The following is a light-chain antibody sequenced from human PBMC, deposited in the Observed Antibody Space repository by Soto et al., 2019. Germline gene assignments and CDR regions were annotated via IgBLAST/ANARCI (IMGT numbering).Light chain of an antibody. CDR2: DAS. Sequence: DIQMTQSPSSLSASVGDRVTITCQASQDISTYLNWYQQKPGKAPKVLIYDASTLETGVPSRFGGSGSGTDFTFTISSLQPDDIATYYCQQYDNLPLTFGGGTKVEVK. CDR3: QQYDNLPLT. V-gene: IGKV1-33*01. J-gene: IGKJ4*01. CDR1: QDISTY.